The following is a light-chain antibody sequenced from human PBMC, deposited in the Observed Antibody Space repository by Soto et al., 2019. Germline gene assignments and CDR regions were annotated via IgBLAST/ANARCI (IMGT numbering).Light chain of an antibody. CDR2: YAS. J-gene: IGKJ3*01. CDR1: QSVHSN. CDR3: QHYSNWPPT. V-gene: IGKV3-15*01. Sequence: EVVMTQSPATLSVSPGERATLSCRASQSVHSNIAGYQQKPGQAPSLLMFYASTRATGVPARFSGSGSGTELTLTNSSLQSEDCGVYYCQHYSNWPPTFGPGTKVEIK.